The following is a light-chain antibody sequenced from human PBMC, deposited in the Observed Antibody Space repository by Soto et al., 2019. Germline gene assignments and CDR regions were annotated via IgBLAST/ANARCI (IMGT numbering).Light chain of an antibody. V-gene: IGKV3-15*01. Sequence: EILVTQSPATLSVSPGERATLSCMASQSVSSNLAWYMQKPGQAPRLLIYGASTTDTGIPARFSGSGSGTEFTRTISSLQPEDFAVYYCQQYDNWPLTFGRGTKVE. J-gene: IGKJ4*01. CDR3: QQYDNWPLT. CDR2: GAS. CDR1: QSVSSN.